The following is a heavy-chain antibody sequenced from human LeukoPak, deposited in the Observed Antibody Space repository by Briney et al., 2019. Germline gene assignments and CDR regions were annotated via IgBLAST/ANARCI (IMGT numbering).Heavy chain of an antibody. CDR3: ARYCSSTSCGP. J-gene: IGHJ5*02. V-gene: IGHV3-21*01. D-gene: IGHD2-2*01. Sequence: GGSLRLSCAASGFTFSSYSMNWVRQAPGKGLEWVSSISSSSYIYYADSVKGRFTISRDNAKNSLYLQMNSLRAEDTAVYYCARYCSSTSCGPWGQGTLVTVSS. CDR1: GFTFSSYS. CDR2: ISSSSYI.